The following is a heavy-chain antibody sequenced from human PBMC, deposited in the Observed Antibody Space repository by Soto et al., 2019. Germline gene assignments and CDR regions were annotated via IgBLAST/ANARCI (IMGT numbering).Heavy chain of an antibody. J-gene: IGHJ6*02. V-gene: IGHV1-18*01. CDR1: GYTFTRSG. CDR3: AREGVAPYYYYGMDV. Sequence: QVQLVQSGAEVNKPGASVKVSCKASGYTFTRSGVSWERQAPGQGREWMGWIRTYNGDTNYAQTFQGRDTMTTDTSTSTVHMEVRSLRYDDTAVYYCAREGVAPYYYYGMDVWGQGTPVTVSS. D-gene: IGHD5-12*01. CDR2: IRTYNGDT.